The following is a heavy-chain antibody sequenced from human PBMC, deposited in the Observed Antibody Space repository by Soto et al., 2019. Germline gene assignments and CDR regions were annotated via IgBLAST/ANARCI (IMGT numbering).Heavy chain of an antibody. D-gene: IGHD3-3*01. CDR1: GGTFSSYA. V-gene: IGHV1-69*01. CDR3: ARGDKAGIFVAFDI. CDR2: IIPIFGTA. Sequence: QVQLVQSGAEVKKPGSSVKVSCKASGGTFSSYAISWVRQAPGQGLEWMGGIIPIFGTANYAQKFQGRVTITADESTSTAYMAQSSLRSEDTAVYYCARGDKAGIFVAFDIWGQGTMVTVSS. J-gene: IGHJ3*02.